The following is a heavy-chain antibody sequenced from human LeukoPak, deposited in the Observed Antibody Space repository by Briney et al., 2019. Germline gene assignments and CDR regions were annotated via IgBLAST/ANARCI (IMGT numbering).Heavy chain of an antibody. CDR1: GFTFSTYA. D-gene: IGHD2-21*02. CDR2: ISYDGSNK. V-gene: IGHV3-30-3*01. J-gene: IGHJ4*02. Sequence: GGSLRLSCAASGFTFSTYAMHWVRQAPGKGLEWVAVISYDGSNKYYADSVKGRFTISRDNSKITLYLQMNSLRAEDTAVYYCARDRMVTLYYFEYWGQGTLVTVSS. CDR3: ARDRMVTLYYFEY.